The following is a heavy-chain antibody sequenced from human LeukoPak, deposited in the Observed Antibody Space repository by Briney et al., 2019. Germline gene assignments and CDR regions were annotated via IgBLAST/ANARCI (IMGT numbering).Heavy chain of an antibody. J-gene: IGHJ4*02. V-gene: IGHV4-38-2*01. CDR3: ARGSPTTVTNY. D-gene: IGHD4-17*01. CDR1: GYSISSGYY. Sequence: KPSETLSLTCAVSGYSISSGYYWGWIRQPPGKGLEWIGSFYHSGSTYYNPSLKSRVSISLDTSKNQFSLKLSSVTAADTAVYYCARGSPTTVTNYWGQGTLVTVSS. CDR2: FYHSGST.